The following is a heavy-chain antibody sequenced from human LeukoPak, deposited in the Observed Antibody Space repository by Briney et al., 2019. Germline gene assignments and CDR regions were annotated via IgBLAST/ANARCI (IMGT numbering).Heavy chain of an antibody. Sequence: SASLSLTCTVSGGSISSYHWSWIRQPPGKGLEWIGYIYYSGSTNYNPSLKSRVTISVDTSKNQFSLTLNSVTAADTALYYCARGSLNDNVQNWFDPWGQGTLVTVSS. CDR1: GGSISSYH. V-gene: IGHV4-59*01. D-gene: IGHD1-1*01. J-gene: IGHJ5*02. CDR2: IYYSGST. CDR3: ARGSLNDNVQNWFDP.